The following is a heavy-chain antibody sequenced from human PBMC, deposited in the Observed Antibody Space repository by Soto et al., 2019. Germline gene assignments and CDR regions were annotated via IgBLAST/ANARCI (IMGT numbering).Heavy chain of an antibody. CDR2: INPSVGNT. V-gene: IGHV1-46*01. Sequence: ASVKVSCKASGYSFTAYYIHWVRQAPGQGLEWMGIINPSVGNTRYTQNFQGRVTMTRDTSTNSVYLELSSLRSDDTARYDRAEYNFTGHEYYYGMDVWGQGTTVTVSS. CDR1: GYSFTAYY. CDR3: AEYNFTGHEYYYGMDV. D-gene: IGHD1-1*01. J-gene: IGHJ6*02.